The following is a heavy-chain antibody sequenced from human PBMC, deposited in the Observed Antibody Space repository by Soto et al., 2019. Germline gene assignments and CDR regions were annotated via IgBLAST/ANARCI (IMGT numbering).Heavy chain of an antibody. Sequence: QVQLVQSGAEVKKPGASVKVSCKASGYTFTSYGISWVRQAPGQGLEWMGWISAYNGNTNYAQKLQGRVTMTPDTSTVTAYMELRTLRSADTAVYYCAREYYYRSGGAYWGQGTLVTVSS. CDR1: GYTFTSYG. D-gene: IGHD3-10*01. CDR2: ISAYNGNT. J-gene: IGHJ4*02. V-gene: IGHV1-18*01. CDR3: AREYYYRSGGAY.